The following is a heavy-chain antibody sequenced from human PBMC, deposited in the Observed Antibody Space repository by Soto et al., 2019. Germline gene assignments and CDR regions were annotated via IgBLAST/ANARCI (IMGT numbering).Heavy chain of an antibody. V-gene: IGHV3-9*01. J-gene: IGHJ4*02. CDR2: ISWNSGSI. D-gene: IGHD3-10*01. CDR1: GFTFDDYA. Sequence: GGSLRLSCAASGFTFDDYAMHWVRQAPGKGLEWVSGISWNSGSIGYADSVKGRFTISRDNAKNSLYLQMNSLRAEDTALYYCAKDTGKLWFGADYWGQGTLVTVSS. CDR3: AKDTGKLWFGADY.